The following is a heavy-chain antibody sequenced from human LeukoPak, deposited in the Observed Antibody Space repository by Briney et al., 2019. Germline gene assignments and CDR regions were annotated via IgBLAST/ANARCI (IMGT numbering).Heavy chain of an antibody. V-gene: IGHV3-9*01. CDR3: AKGSGIVGVAF. CDR2: ISWNSGSI. Sequence: GRSLRLSCAASGFTFDDYAMHWVRQAPGKGLEWVSGISWNSGSIGYADSVKGRFTISRDNAKNSLYLQMNSLRAEDTAVYYCAKGSGIVGVAFWGQGTLVTVSS. J-gene: IGHJ4*02. CDR1: GFTFDDYA. D-gene: IGHD1-26*01.